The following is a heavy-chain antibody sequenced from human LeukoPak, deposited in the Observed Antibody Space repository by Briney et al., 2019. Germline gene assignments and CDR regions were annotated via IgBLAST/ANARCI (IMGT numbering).Heavy chain of an antibody. CDR1: GFTVSNYW. J-gene: IGHJ4*02. CDR3: ARKPGGSTSYYFDY. Sequence: GGSLRLSSAASGFTVSNYWMHWVRHAPGKGLVWVSRINSDGTTTTYADSVKSRFTISTDITTNTLYLQKMSLRAEDTAVYYCARKPGGSTSYYFDYWGQGTLVTVSS. V-gene: IGHV3-74*01. D-gene: IGHD2/OR15-2a*01. CDR2: INSDGTTT.